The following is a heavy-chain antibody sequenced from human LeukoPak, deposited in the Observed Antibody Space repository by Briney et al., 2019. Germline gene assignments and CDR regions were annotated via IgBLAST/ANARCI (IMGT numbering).Heavy chain of an antibody. CDR3: ASYLGYCSSTSCYFDY. J-gene: IGHJ4*02. Sequence: ASVKVSCKASGYTFTSYDINWVRQATGQGPEWMGWMNPNSGNTGYAQKFQGRVTMTRNTSISTAYMELSSLRSEDTAVYYCASYLGYCSSTSCYFDYWGQGTLVTVSS. V-gene: IGHV1-8*01. CDR1: GYTFTSYD. CDR2: MNPNSGNT. D-gene: IGHD2-2*01.